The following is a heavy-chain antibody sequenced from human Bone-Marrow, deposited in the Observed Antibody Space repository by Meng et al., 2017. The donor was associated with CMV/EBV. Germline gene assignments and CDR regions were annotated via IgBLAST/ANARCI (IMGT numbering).Heavy chain of an antibody. J-gene: IGHJ6*02. CDR1: GFTFDDYA. CDR3: AKDYYYYGMDV. V-gene: IGHV3-9*01. Sequence: SLKISCAASGFTFDDYAMHWVRQAPGTGLEWVSGISWNSGSIGYADSVKGRFTISRDNAKNYLYLQMNSLRAEDTALYYCAKDYYYYGMDVWVQGTTVTVSS. CDR2: ISWNSGSI.